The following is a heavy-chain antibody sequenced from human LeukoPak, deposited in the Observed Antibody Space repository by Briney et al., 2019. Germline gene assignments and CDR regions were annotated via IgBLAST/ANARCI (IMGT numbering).Heavy chain of an antibody. CDR3: ARDRRNRKLRGDGNWFDP. J-gene: IGHJ5*02. D-gene: IGHD1-26*01. CDR2: FDPEDGET. V-gene: IGHV1-24*01. CDR1: GYTLTELS. Sequence: ASVKVSCKVSGYTLTELSMHWVRQAPGKGLEWMGGFDPEDGETIYAQKFQGRVTMTEDTSTDTAYMELSSLRSDDTAVYYCARDRRNRKLRGDGNWFDPWGQGTLVPVSS.